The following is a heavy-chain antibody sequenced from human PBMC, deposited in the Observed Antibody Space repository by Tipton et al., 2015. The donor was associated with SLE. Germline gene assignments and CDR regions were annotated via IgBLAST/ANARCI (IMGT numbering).Heavy chain of an antibody. CDR3: ARGGGYQLLALEYWFDP. D-gene: IGHD2-2*01. CDR2: VHTSGRT. Sequence: GLVKPSETLSLTCTVSGGSLSNYYWSWIRQPAWKGLEWIGRVHTSGRTLYSPSLSSRVIVSADTSKNQFSLELSSVTAADTAVYYCARGGGYQLLALEYWFDPWGQGTLVIVSS. V-gene: IGHV4-4*07. CDR1: GGSLSNYY. J-gene: IGHJ5*02.